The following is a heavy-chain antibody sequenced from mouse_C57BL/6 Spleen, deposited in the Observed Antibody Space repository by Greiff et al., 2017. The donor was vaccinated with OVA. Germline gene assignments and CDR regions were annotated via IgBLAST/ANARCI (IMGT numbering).Heavy chain of an antibody. J-gene: IGHJ3*01. CDR1: GYTFTSYW. CDR2: IDPSDSYT. Sequence: QVQLQQPGAELVMPGASVKLSCKASGYTFTSYWMHWVKQRPGQGLEWIGEIDPSDSYTNYNQKFKGKSTLTVDKSSSTAYMQLSSLTSEDSAVYYCARGDGNYAFAYWGQGTLVTVSA. D-gene: IGHD2-1*01. CDR3: ARGDGNYAFAY. V-gene: IGHV1-69*01.